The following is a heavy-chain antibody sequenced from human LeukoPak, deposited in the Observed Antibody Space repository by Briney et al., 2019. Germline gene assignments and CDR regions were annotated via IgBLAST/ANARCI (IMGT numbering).Heavy chain of an antibody. J-gene: IGHJ3*02. CDR1: GFTFSSYS. D-gene: IGHD3-22*01. CDR3: ARDPYKYDTRGYFSTAFDI. Sequence: GGSLRLSCAASGFTFSSYSMNWVRQAPGKGLEWVANIKEDGTEKDYVDSVKGRFTISRDNSKNSVYLQMNSLRVEDTGVYYCARDPYKYDTRGYFSTAFDIWGHGSKVTVSS. CDR2: IKEDGTEK. V-gene: IGHV3-7*01.